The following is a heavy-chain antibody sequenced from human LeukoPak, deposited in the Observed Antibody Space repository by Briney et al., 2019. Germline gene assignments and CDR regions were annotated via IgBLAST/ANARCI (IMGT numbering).Heavy chain of an antibody. Sequence: SETLSLTCTVSGASMTSDYWSWIRQPPGKGLERIGYVYHSGTTHYSPSLESRVTISMDTSKNQFSLKLRSVTAADTAVYYCARGSPVGNSWGQGTLVTVSS. CDR3: ARGSPVGNS. V-gene: IGHV4-59*01. J-gene: IGHJ4*02. CDR1: GASMTSDY. CDR2: VYHSGTT. D-gene: IGHD1-14*01.